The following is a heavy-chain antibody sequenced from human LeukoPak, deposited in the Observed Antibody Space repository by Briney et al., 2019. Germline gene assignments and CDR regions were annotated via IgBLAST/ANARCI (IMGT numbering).Heavy chain of an antibody. CDR3: ARDFSDYRVDY. J-gene: IGHJ4*02. CDR2: INHSGST. D-gene: IGHD4-11*01. Sequence: PSETLSLTCAVYGGSFSGYYWSWIRQPPGKGLEWIGEINHSGSTNYNPSLKSRVTISVDTSKNQFSLKLSSVTAADTAVYYCARDFSDYRVDYWGQGTLVTVSS. V-gene: IGHV4-34*01. CDR1: GGSFSGYY.